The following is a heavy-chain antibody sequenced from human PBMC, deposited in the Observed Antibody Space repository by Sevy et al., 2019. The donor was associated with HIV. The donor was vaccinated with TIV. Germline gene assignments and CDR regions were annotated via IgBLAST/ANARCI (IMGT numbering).Heavy chain of an antibody. J-gene: IGHJ4*02. Sequence: GGSLRLSCAASGFTFSSYAMHWVRQAPGKGLEWVAVISYDGSNKYYADSVKGRFTISRDNSKNTLYLQMNSLRAEDTAVYYCARGCLWDSSGYYLFDYWGQGTLVTVSS. CDR3: ARGCLWDSSGYYLFDY. V-gene: IGHV3-30-3*01. D-gene: IGHD3-22*01. CDR2: ISYDGSNK. CDR1: GFTFSSYA.